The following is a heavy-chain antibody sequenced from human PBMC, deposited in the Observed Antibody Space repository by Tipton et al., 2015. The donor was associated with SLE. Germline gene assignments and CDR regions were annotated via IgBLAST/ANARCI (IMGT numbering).Heavy chain of an antibody. V-gene: IGHV1-18*01. CDR2: ISGYNGNT. CDR1: GYTFITYG. J-gene: IGHJ6*02. Sequence: QLVQSGAEVKKPGASVKVSCKASGYTFITYGISWVRLAPGQGLEWMGWISGYNGNTIYAQKLQGRVTMTADTSTSTAYMELRSLRSDDTAVYYCARDRSCTNGVCRSYYGMNVWGQGTTVTVSS. CDR3: ARDRSCTNGVCRSYYGMNV. D-gene: IGHD2-8*01.